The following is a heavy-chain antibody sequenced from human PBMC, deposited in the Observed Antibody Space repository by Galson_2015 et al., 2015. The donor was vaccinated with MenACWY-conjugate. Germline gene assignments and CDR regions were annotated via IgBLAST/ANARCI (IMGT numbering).Heavy chain of an antibody. Sequence: QSGAEVKKPGESLRISCQVSGYRSTNYWVGWVRQVAGEGLEWMGIIFVGDSETRYRPSFQGHVTMSADKSINTAYLQWSSLMASDPAMYVCTGAYSVYDREAVEKWGPETMVIVS. CDR2: IFVGDSET. CDR1: GYRSTNYW. J-gene: IGHJ3*01. CDR3: TGAYSVYDREAVEK. V-gene: IGHV5-51*01. D-gene: IGHD5/OR15-5a*01.